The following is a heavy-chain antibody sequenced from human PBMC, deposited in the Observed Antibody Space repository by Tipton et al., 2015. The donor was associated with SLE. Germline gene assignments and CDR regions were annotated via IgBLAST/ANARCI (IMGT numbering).Heavy chain of an antibody. D-gene: IGHD2-21*02. CDR2: IYTSGST. V-gene: IGHV4-4*07. J-gene: IGHJ3*02. Sequence: TLSLTCTVSGGSISSYYWSWIRQPAGKGLEWIGRIYTSGSTNYNPSLKSRVTMSVDTSKNQFSLKLSSVTAADTAVYYCARLSHNGVTAGAFDIWGQGTMVTVSS. CDR1: GGSISSYY. CDR3: ARLSHNGVTAGAFDI.